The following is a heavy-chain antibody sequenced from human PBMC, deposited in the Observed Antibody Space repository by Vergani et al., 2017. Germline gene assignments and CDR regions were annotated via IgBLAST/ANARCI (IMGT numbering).Heavy chain of an antibody. J-gene: IGHJ6*02. Sequence: EVQLVESGGGIVKPGGSLRLSCVASGFSFRNAWLNWVRRTPGKGLAWVGRIKSTFDRGTTDYAAAVKGRFTISRDDSKNTLFLQMNGLKTEDIGVYYCTTDPRYCGDGSCYWLRDHHYYGMDVWGQGATVTVSS. D-gene: IGHD2-21*01. CDR2: IKSTFDRGTT. CDR3: TTDPRYCGDGSCYWLRDHHYYGMDV. CDR1: GFSFRNAW. V-gene: IGHV3-15*07.